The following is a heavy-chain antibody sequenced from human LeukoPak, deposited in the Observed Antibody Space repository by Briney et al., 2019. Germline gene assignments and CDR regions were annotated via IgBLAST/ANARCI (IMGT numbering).Heavy chain of an antibody. CDR1: GFTFSVYH. Sequence: GGSLRLSCAASGFTFSVYHMIWIRQAPGRGLEWVSYITTDCSFTKIADSVKGRFAISRDKAKNSLYLQMNTLRAEDTGVYYWARYLAADKRAMDVWGQGTTVSVSS. CDR3: ARYLAADKRAMDV. J-gene: IGHJ6*02. CDR2: ITTDCSFT. V-gene: IGHV3-11*03. D-gene: IGHD6-25*01.